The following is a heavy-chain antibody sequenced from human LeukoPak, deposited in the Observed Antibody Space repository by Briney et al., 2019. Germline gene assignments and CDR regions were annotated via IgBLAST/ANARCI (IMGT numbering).Heavy chain of an antibody. CDR1: GGSFSSSTYY. V-gene: IGHV4-39*01. Sequence: SETLSLTCTVSGGSFSSSTYYWGSIRQPPGKGLEWIGSIYYSGSSYYNPSLKSRVTISIDTSKNQFSLKLISVTAADTAVYYCARHPDSSGYFLFDYWGQGTLVTVSS. D-gene: IGHD3-22*01. J-gene: IGHJ4*02. CDR2: IYYSGSS. CDR3: ARHPDSSGYFLFDY.